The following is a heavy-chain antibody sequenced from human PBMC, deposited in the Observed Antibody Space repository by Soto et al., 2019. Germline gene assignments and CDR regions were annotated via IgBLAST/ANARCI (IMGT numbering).Heavy chain of an antibody. CDR3: ARHYNTGAFFDY. Sequence: QLQLEESGPGLVKPSETLSLTCTVSGDSISSSNSHWGWTRQPPGKGLEYIGSVYYGGAIFYSGNIYYNPSLKSRVTISVDTSKNQFSLRVRSVTATDTAVYFCARHYNTGAFFDYWGQGILVTVSS. V-gene: IGHV4-39*01. CDR1: GDSISSSNSH. J-gene: IGHJ4*02. CDR2: IFYSGNI. D-gene: IGHD1-20*01.